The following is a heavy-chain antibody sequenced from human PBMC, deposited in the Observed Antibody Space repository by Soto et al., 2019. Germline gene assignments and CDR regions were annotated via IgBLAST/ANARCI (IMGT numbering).Heavy chain of an antibody. J-gene: IGHJ4*02. Sequence: SETLSLTCSVSGASISSYYWSWIRQPPGKGLEWIGYIYYSGSTNYNPSLKSRVTISVDTSKNQFSLKLSSVTAADTAVYYCARRYGGTFDYWGQGTLVTVSS. CDR3: ARRYGGTFDY. V-gene: IGHV4-59*08. D-gene: IGHD2-15*01. CDR1: GASISSYY. CDR2: IYYSGST.